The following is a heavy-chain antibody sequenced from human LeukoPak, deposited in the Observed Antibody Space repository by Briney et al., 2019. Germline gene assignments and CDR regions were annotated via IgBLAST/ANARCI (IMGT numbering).Heavy chain of an antibody. J-gene: IGHJ4*02. Sequence: GGSLRLSCAASGFTFSSYSMNWVRQAPGKGLEWVSSISSSSSYIYYADSVKGRFTISRDNAKNTLYLQMNSLRAEDTAVYYCARGVGSYGLGYWGQGTLVTVSS. CDR1: GFTFSSYS. CDR2: ISSSSSYI. V-gene: IGHV3-21*01. D-gene: IGHD3-10*01. CDR3: ARGVGSYGLGY.